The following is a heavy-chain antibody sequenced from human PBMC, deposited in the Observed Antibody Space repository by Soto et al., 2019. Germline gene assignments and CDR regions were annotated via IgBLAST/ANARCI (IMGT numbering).Heavy chain of an antibody. CDR3: ARPAITMIVVAPEPFVAFDI. V-gene: IGHV1-69*13. J-gene: IGHJ3*02. CDR2: IIPIFGTA. Sequence: SVKVSCKASGGTFSSYAISWVRQAPGQGLEWMGGIIPIFGTANYAQKFQGRVTITADESTSTAYMELSSLRSEDTAVYYCARPAITMIVVAPEPFVAFDIWGQGTMVTV. D-gene: IGHD3-22*01. CDR1: GGTFSSYA.